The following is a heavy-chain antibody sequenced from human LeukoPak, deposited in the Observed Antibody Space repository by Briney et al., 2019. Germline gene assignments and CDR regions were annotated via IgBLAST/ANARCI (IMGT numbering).Heavy chain of an antibody. Sequence: SGTLSLTCAVSGGSISSGGYSWSWIRQPPGKGLEWIGYIYHSGSTYYNPSLKSRVTISVDRSKNQFSLKLSSVTAADTAVYYCARGVTTDDSSGYYPAGFFDYWGQGTLVTVSS. CDR2: IYHSGST. CDR3: ARGVTTDDSSGYYPAGFFDY. CDR1: GGSISSGGYS. V-gene: IGHV4-30-2*01. D-gene: IGHD3-22*01. J-gene: IGHJ4*02.